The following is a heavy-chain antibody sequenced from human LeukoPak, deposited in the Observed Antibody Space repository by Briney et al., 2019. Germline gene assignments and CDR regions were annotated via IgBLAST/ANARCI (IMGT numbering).Heavy chain of an antibody. CDR3: ARAITMVRGVITHLGY. D-gene: IGHD3-10*01. J-gene: IGHJ4*02. CDR1: GYSFTSYW. Sequence: GESLKISCKGSGYSFTSYWIGWVRQMPGKGLEWMGIIYPGDSDTRSSPSFQGQVTISADKSISTAYLQWSSLKASDTAMYYCARAITMVRGVITHLGYWGQGTLVTVSS. V-gene: IGHV5-51*01. CDR2: IYPGDSDT.